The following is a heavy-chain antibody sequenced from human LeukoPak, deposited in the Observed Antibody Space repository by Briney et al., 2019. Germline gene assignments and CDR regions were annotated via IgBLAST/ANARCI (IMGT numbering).Heavy chain of an antibody. CDR2: IKSKTDGGTT. CDR1: GFTFSNAW. V-gene: IGHV3-15*01. D-gene: IGHD3-22*01. J-gene: IGHJ3*02. CDR3: TTVSSPYDSSGYYYDAFDI. Sequence: PGGSLRLSCAASGFTFSNAWMSWVRQAPGKGLEWVGRIKSKTDGGTTDYAAPVKGRFTISRDDSKNTLYLQMNSLKTEDTAVYYCTTVSSPYDSSGYYYDAFDIWGQGTMVTVSS.